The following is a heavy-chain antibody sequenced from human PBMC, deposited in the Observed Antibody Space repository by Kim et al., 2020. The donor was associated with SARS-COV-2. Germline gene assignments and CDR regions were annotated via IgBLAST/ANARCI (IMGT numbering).Heavy chain of an antibody. J-gene: IGHJ5*02. V-gene: IGHV1-69*01. Sequence: PKFQGRVTITADASTSTAYMELSSLRSEDTAVYYCARDTIAAAGLYWFDPWGQGTLVTVSS. CDR3: ARDTIAAAGLYWFDP. D-gene: IGHD6-13*01.